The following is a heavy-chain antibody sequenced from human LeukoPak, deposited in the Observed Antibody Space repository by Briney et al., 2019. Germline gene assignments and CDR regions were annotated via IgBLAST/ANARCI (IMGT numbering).Heavy chain of an antibody. CDR3: ARGRNYDFWSGYYNWFDP. J-gene: IGHJ5*02. CDR1: GGSISSYY. D-gene: IGHD3-3*01. CDR2: IYTSGST. Sequence: SETLSLTCTVSGGSISSYYWSWIRQPAGKGLEWIGRIYTSGSTNYNPSLKSRVTISVDTSKNQFSLKLSSVTAADTAVYYCARGRNYDFWSGYYNWFDPWGQGTLVTVSS. V-gene: IGHV4-4*07.